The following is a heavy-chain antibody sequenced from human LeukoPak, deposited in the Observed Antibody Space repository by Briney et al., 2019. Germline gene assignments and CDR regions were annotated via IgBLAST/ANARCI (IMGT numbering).Heavy chain of an antibody. V-gene: IGHV3-21*06. D-gene: IGHD5-24*01. CDR3: AKAGRLHVSGFDY. Sequence: PGGSLRLSCAGSGFTFSTYSMNWVRQAPGKGLEWVSSISGSSGSIYYADSVKDRFTISRDNAENSLYLQMNSLRAEDTAVYYCAKAGRLHVSGFDYWGQGTLVTVSS. J-gene: IGHJ4*02. CDR1: GFTFSTYS. CDR2: ISGSSGSI.